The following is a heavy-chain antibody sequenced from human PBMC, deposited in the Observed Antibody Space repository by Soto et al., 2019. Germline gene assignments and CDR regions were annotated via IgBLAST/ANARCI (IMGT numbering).Heavy chain of an antibody. Sequence: SETLSLTCAVYGGSFSDYYWNWVRQPPGKGLEWIGEINHSGSTNYNPSLKSRVTISLDTSKNQFSLKLNSVTAADTAVYYGACGEQEGQQLVWGQGTPVTVSA. CDR3: ACGEQEGQQLV. CDR1: GGSFSDYY. D-gene: IGHD6-13*01. CDR2: INHSGST. J-gene: IGHJ1*01. V-gene: IGHV4-34*01.